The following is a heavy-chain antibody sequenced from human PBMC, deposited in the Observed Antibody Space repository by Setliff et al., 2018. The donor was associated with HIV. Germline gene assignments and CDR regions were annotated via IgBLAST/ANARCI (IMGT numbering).Heavy chain of an antibody. D-gene: IGHD3-10*02. CDR1: GFNFSSHT. V-gene: IGHV3-21*04. J-gene: IGHJ4*02. CDR3: VKVSRGTVVRGVILVGYFDD. CDR2: ISSTGTYI. Sequence: GGSLRLSCAASGFNFSSHTMNWIRQAPGKGLEWVSSISSTGTYIYYADSMKGRFTISRDNAKNSLYLQMNSLRADDTAVYYCVKVSRGTVVRGVILVGYFDDWGQGTLVTVSS.